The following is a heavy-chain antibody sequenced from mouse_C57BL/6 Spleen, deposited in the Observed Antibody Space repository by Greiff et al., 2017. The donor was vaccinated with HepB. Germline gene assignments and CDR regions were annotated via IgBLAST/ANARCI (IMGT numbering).Heavy chain of an antibody. CDR1: GFTFSSYG. D-gene: IGHD1-1*01. Sequence: EVKLMESGGDLVKPGGSLKLSCAASGFTFSSYGMSWVRQTPDKRLEWVATISSGGSYTYYPDSVKGRFTISRDNAKNTLYLQMSSLKSEYTAMYYCASRTPVVARPCSFDVSGTGSTVTVSS. V-gene: IGHV5-6*02. J-gene: IGHJ1*03. CDR2: ISSGGSYT. CDR3: ASRTPVVARPCSFDV.